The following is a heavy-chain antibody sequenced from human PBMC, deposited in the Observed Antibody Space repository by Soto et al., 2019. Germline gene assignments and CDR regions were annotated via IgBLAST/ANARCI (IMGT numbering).Heavy chain of an antibody. Sequence: PSSSLSLTSTVSVGSISSISYYWGGIVQPAGNGLERIGSIYYSGSAYYNPSLKIRVTISVDTSKTQFSLKLSSVNAADTAVYYCESLFLVPAAKYCTNGACPRGSFDPSGQGTLVTVSS. D-gene: IGHD2-8*01. J-gene: IGHJ5*02. CDR1: VGSISSISYY. CDR2: IYYSGSA. V-gene: IGHV4-39*01. CDR3: ESLFLVPAAKYCTNGACPRGSFDP.